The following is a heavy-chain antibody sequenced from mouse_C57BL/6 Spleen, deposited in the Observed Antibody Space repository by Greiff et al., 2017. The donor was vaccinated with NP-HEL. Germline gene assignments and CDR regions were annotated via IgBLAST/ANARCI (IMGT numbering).Heavy chain of an antibody. CDR3: ASPWFAY. CDR1: GYAFSSSW. V-gene: IGHV1-82*01. Sequence: QVHVKQSGPELVKPGASVKISCKASGYAFSSSWMNWVKQRPGKGLEWIGRIYPGDGDTNYNGKFKGKATLTADKSSSTAYMQLSSLTSEDSAVYFCASPWFAYWGQGTLVTVSA. CDR2: IYPGDGDT. J-gene: IGHJ3*01.